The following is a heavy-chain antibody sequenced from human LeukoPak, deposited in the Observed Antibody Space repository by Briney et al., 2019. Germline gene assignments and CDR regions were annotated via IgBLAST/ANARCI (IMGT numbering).Heavy chain of an antibody. D-gene: IGHD5-18*01. CDR1: GFNFRDYY. V-gene: IGHV3-11*04. CDR3: AKEGRIQLLRYYYYMDV. CDR2: SSSSGSTI. Sequence: GGSLRLSCVASGFNFRDYYMGWIRQAPGKGLEWVSYSSSSGSTIYYAASVKGRFTISRDNAKNSLYLQMNSLRAEDTAVYYCAKEGRIQLLRYYYYMDVWGKGTTVTISS. J-gene: IGHJ6*03.